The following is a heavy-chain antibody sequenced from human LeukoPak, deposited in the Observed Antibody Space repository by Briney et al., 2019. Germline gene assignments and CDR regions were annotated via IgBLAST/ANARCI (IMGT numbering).Heavy chain of an antibody. D-gene: IGHD5-18*01. CDR1: GFTFSDYY. V-gene: IGHV3-11*06. CDR3: ARARGPHSYGSDY. CDR2: ISSSSSYT. Sequence: GGSLRLSCAASGFTFSDYYMSWIRQAPGKGLEWVSHISSSSSYTNYADSVKGRFTITRDNAKNSLYLQMNSLRAEDTAVYYCARARGPHSYGSDYWGQGTLVTVSS. J-gene: IGHJ4*02.